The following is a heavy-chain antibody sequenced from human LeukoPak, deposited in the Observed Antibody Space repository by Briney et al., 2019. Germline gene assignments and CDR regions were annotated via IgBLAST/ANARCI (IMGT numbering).Heavy chain of an antibody. V-gene: IGHV4-34*01. J-gene: IGHJ2*01. CDR1: GGSFSGYY. Sequence: PSETLSLTCAVYGGSFSGYYWSWIRQPPGEGLEWIGEINHSGSTNYNPSLKSRVTISVDTSKNQFSLKLSSVTAADTAVYYCARARYFDLWGRGTLVTVSS. CDR3: ARARYFDL. CDR2: INHSGST.